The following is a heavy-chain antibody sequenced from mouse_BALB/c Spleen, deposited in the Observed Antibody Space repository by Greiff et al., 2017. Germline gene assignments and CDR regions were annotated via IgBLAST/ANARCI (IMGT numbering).Heavy chain of an antibody. D-gene: IGHD1-1*01. CDR2: IDPETGGT. Sequence: QVQLQQSGAELVRPGASVTLSCKASGYTFTDYEMHWVKQTPVHGLEWIGAIDPETGGTAYNQKFKGKATLTADKSSSTAYMELRSLTSEDSAVYYCTRSALYYGSSYLDYWGQGTTLTVSS. CDR1: GYTFTDYE. V-gene: IGHV1-15*01. CDR3: TRSALYYGSSYLDY. J-gene: IGHJ2*01.